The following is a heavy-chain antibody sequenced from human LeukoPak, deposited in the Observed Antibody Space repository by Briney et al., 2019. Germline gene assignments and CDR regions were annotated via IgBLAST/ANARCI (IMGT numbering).Heavy chain of an antibody. CDR1: GYTFTSYA. D-gene: IGHD3-16*01. J-gene: IGHJ4*02. CDR2: INPNIGGT. V-gene: IGHV1-2*02. Sequence: ASVKVSCKASGYTFTSYAMNWVRQAPGHGLEWMGWINPNIGGTDYAQKFQGRVTMTSDTSISTAYMELSSLRSDDTAVYHCARVRAPSFTQGGFDYWGQGTLVTVSS. CDR3: ARVRAPSFTQGGFDY.